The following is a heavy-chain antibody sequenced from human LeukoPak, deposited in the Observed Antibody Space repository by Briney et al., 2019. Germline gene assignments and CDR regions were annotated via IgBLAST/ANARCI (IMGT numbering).Heavy chain of an antibody. J-gene: IGHJ4*02. V-gene: IGHV3-74*01. CDR1: GFTFSRYW. D-gene: IGHD4-23*01. CDR3: ARDRWGYFDY. CDR2: IKSDGSST. Sequence: GGSLRLSCAASGFTFSRYWMHWVRQAPGKGLVWVSCIKSDGSSTSIADSAKGRFTISRDNAKNTVYLQMNSLRAEDTAVYYCARDRWGYFDYWGQGTLVTVSS.